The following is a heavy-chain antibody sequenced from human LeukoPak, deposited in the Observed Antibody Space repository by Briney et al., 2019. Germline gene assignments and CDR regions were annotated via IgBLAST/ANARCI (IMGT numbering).Heavy chain of an antibody. V-gene: IGHV4-39*01. J-gene: IGHJ4*02. D-gene: IGHD3-10*01. CDR1: GGSFSSYY. CDR3: ARQTYGSGSYYHDY. CDR2: IYYSGST. Sequence: SETLSLTCTVSGGSFSSYYWGWIRQPPGKGLEWIGSIYYSGSTYYNPSLKSRVTISVDTSKNQFSLKLSSVTAADTAVYYCARQTYGSGSYYHDYWGQGTLVTVSS.